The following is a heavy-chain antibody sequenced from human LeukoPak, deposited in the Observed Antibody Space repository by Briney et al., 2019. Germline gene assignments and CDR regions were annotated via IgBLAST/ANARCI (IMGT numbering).Heavy chain of an antibody. CDR3: ARGVGYCSSTSCYWWFDP. Sequence: PGGSLRLSCAASGFTFSSYWMHWVRRAPGKGLVWVSRINSDGSSTSYADSVKGRFTISRDNAKNTLYLQTNSLRAEDTAVYYCARGVGYCSSTSCYWWFDPWGQGTLVTVSS. V-gene: IGHV3-74*01. J-gene: IGHJ5*02. D-gene: IGHD2-2*01. CDR1: GFTFSSYW. CDR2: INSDGSST.